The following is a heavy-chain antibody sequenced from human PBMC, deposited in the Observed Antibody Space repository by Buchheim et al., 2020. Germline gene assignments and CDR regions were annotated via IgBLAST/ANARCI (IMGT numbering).Heavy chain of an antibody. CDR3: ARGNYDSSAYYPPQFDF. D-gene: IGHD3-22*01. CDR1: GGSISSGTYY. V-gene: IGHV4-31*03. J-gene: IGHJ4*02. Sequence: QVQLQESGPGLVKPSQTLSLTCTVSGGSISSGTYYWSWIRQHPGKGLEWIGYIYYSGSTYYNPSLKSRVTISVDTSKNKFSLQLSSVTAADTAVYYCARGNYDSSAYYPPQFDFWGQGTL. CDR2: IYYSGST.